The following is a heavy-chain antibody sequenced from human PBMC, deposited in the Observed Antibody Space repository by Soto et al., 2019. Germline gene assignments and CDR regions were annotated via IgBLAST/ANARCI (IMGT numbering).Heavy chain of an antibody. D-gene: IGHD2-2*01. J-gene: IGHJ6*02. Sequence: GVSLRLSCAASGFTFSSYAMNWVRQAPGKGLEWVAGVSASGGGTSYADSVKGRFTISRDNSKDTLYLQMNSLRAEDTAVYYCAKSSSRAHYYAMDVWGQGTTVTVSS. CDR1: GFTFSSYA. V-gene: IGHV3-23*01. CDR2: VSASGGGT. CDR3: AKSSSRAHYYAMDV.